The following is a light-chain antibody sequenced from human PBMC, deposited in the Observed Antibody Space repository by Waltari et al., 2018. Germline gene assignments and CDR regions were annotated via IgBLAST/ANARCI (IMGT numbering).Light chain of an antibody. V-gene: IGKV4-1*01. CDR3: QQYYDIPFT. CDR2: WAS. J-gene: IGKJ3*01. Sequence: DIVMTQSPDSLAVSLGDRATINCRSSQSVLYSFDNKNHLPWYQQKPGQPPKVLIYWASPREAGVPDRVSGSGSQTDFSLTISSLQAEDVAVYYCQQYYDIPFTFGPGTKVEIK. CDR1: QSVLYSFDNKNH.